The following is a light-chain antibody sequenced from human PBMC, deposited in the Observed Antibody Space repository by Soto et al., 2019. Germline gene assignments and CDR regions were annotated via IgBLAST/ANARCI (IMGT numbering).Light chain of an antibody. J-gene: IGLJ3*02. CDR1: SSNIGRNY. V-gene: IGLV1-51*02. Sequence: QSVLTQPPSVSAAPGEKVTISCSGSSSNIGRNYVSWYQQLPGSAPKLLIYENDRRPSGIPDRFSGSKSGTAATLGITGLQAGDEAEYYCGAWDRGLKAGVLGGGTKVTVL. CDR3: GAWDRGLKAGV. CDR2: END.